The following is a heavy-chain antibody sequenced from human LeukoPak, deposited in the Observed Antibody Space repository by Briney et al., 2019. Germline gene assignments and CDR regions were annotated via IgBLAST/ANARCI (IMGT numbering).Heavy chain of an antibody. CDR1: GGTFSSYA. D-gene: IGHD6-13*01. V-gene: IGHV1-69*13. CDR2: IIPIFGTA. CDR3: APGTSQQLPPSRYYFDS. Sequence: SVKVSCKASGGTFSSYAISWVRQAPGQGLECMGGIIPIFGTANYAQKFQGRVTITADESTSTAYMELSSLRSEDTSVYSCAPGTSQQLPPSRYYFDSWGQGTLVTVSS. J-gene: IGHJ4*02.